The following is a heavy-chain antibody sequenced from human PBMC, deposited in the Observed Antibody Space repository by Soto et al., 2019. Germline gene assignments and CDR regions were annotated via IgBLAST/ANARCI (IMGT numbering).Heavy chain of an antibody. Sequence: SETLSLTCAVYGGSFSGYYWSWIRQPPGKGLEWIGEINHSGSTNYNPSLKSRVTISVDTSKNQFSLKLSAVTAADTAVYYCARAPQYYDFWSGYYSLGYYYGMDVWGQGTTVTVSS. CDR1: GGSFSGYY. CDR3: ARAPQYYDFWSGYYSLGYYYGMDV. CDR2: INHSGST. V-gene: IGHV4-34*01. J-gene: IGHJ6*02. D-gene: IGHD3-3*01.